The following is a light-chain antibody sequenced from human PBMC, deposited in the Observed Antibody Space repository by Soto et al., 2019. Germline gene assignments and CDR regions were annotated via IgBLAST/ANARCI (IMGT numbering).Light chain of an antibody. CDR3: SSWTTSSTYV. CDR2: EVS. CDR1: SSDVGRSNF. Sequence: QSALTQPASVSGSPGQSITISCTGTSSDVGRSNFVTWYQQHPGKAPKLMIYEVSNRPSGVSNRFSGSKSGNTASLTISGLQAEDEADYYCSSWTTSSTYVFGTGTKLTVL. V-gene: IGLV2-14*01. J-gene: IGLJ1*01.